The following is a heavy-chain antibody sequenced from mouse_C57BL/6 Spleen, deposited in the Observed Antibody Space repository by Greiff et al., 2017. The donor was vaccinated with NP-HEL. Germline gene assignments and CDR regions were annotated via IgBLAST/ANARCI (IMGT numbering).Heavy chain of an antibody. CDR3: ARQGFYYGYDHWYFDV. V-gene: IGHV5-15*01. CDR2: ISNLAYSI. J-gene: IGHJ1*03. D-gene: IGHD2-2*01. Sequence: EVQLQESGGGLVQPGGSLKLSCAASGFTFSDYGMAWVRQAPRKGPEWVAFISNLAYSIYYADTVTGRVTISRENAKNTLYLEMSSLRSEDTAMYYCARQGFYYGYDHWYFDVWGTGTTVTVSS. CDR1: GFTFSDYG.